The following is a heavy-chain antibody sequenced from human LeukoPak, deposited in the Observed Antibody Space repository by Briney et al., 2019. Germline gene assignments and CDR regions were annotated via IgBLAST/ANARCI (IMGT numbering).Heavy chain of an antibody. D-gene: IGHD3-22*01. V-gene: IGHV3-7*01. CDR1: GFTFSNYW. J-gene: IGHJ3*02. Sequence: GGSLRLSCAASGFTFSNYWMTWVRHAPGKGLEWVANIKQDGGRNFYVDSVKSRFTITGDSAKNSLSLQMNSLSAEDTAVYYCARDYYDSSGYPAAFDIWGQGTVVTVSS. CDR3: ARDYYDSSGYPAAFDI. CDR2: IKQDGGRN.